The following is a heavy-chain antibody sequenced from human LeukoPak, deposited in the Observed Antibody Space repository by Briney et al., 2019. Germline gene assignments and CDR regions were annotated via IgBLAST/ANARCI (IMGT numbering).Heavy chain of an antibody. CDR1: GFILTTYG. J-gene: IGHJ5*02. CDR3: AKDRPLEGGFDP. V-gene: IGHV3-30*02. Sequence: GGSLRPSCVVPGFILTTYGMLWVRQAPGKGLEWASFIRPNGINKYYADSVKGRFTISRDNSKDTLYLQMNSLRPEDTALYYCAKDRPLEGGFDPWGQGSLVTVSS. D-gene: IGHD3-16*01. CDR2: IRPNGINK.